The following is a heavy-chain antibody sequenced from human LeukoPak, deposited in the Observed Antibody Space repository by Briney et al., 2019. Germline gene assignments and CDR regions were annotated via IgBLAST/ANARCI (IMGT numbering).Heavy chain of an antibody. D-gene: IGHD3-9*01. J-gene: IGHJ4*02. CDR3: AKVTYCDILTGGALVDY. CDR2: ISGSGGST. CDR1: GFTFSSYA. Sequence: GGSLRLSCAASGFTFSSYAMSWVRQAPGKGLEWVSAISGSGGSTYYADSVKGRVTIYRDNSKDTLYLQMNILRAEDTAVYYCAKVTYCDILTGGALVDYWGQGTLVTVSS. V-gene: IGHV3-23*01.